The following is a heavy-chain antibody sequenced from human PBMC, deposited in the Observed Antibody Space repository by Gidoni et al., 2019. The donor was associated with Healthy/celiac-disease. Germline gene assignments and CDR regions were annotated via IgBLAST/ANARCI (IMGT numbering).Heavy chain of an antibody. Sequence: QVTLRESGPALVKPTQTLTLTCTFSGFSLSTSGLCVSWIRQPPGKALEWLARIDWDDDKYYSTSLKTMLTISKDTSKNQVVLTMTNMDPVDTATYYCARTRITMVRGVTYRGLDYWGQGTLVTVSS. CDR3: ARTRITMVRGVTYRGLDY. D-gene: IGHD3-10*01. CDR2: IDWDDDK. CDR1: GFSLSTSGLC. V-gene: IGHV2-70*15. J-gene: IGHJ4*02.